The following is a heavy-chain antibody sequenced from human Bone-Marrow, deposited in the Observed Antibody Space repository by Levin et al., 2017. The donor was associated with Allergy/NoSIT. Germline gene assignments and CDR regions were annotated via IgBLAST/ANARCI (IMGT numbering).Heavy chain of an antibody. CDR2: ITWNSVNI. Sequence: SLKISCAASGFTFEDYAMHWVRQAPGKGLEWVSGITWNSVNIGYADSVKGRFTISRDNAKNSVYLQMDSLRVEDTAFYFCAKDILSAYQRGYFDHWGQGILVTVSS. D-gene: IGHD5-12*01. J-gene: IGHJ4*01. CDR3: AKDILSAYQRGYFDH. V-gene: IGHV3-9*01. CDR1: GFTFEDYA.